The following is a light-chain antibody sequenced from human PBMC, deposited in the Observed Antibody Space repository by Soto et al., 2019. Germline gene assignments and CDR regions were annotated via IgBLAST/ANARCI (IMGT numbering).Light chain of an antibody. CDR1: SSYVGAYDY. V-gene: IGLV2-14*03. J-gene: IGLJ1*01. Sequence: QSVLTQPASVSGSPGQSITISCTGTSSYVGAYDYVSWYQQHPGEVPKLMIFDVSDRPSGVSNRFSGSKSGNTASLTISGLQAEDEADYYCSSFTTSTSYVFGTGTKLTVL. CDR3: SSFTTSTSYV. CDR2: DVS.